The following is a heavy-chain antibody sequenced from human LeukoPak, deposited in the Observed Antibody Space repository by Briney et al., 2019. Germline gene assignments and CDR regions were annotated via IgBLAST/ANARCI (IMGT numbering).Heavy chain of an antibody. CDR2: MNPNSGNT. CDR3: ARDRLYSSGWFQWNRLFDP. V-gene: IGHV1-8*01. CDR1: GYTFTGYD. D-gene: IGHD6-19*01. J-gene: IGHJ5*02. Sequence: ASVKVSCKASGYTFTGYDIHWVRQATGQGLEWMGWMNPNSGNTGYVQKFRGRVTMTRNTSISTAYMELSSLRSDDTAVYYCARDRLYSSGWFQWNRLFDPWGQGTLVTVSS.